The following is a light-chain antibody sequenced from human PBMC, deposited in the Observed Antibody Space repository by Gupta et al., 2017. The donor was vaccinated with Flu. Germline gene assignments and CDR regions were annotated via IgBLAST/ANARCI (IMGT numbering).Light chain of an antibody. V-gene: IGLV1-40*01. Sequence: QSVLSQPSSVSGAPGQSVTISGTEGSSNIGAGYEVHWYQQLPGTAPKLLIYANFDRPSGVPDRFSGSKSGISASLAITGLQAEDEADYYCQSWDSSRNIYVFGTGTNVTVL. CDR2: ANF. J-gene: IGLJ1*01. CDR1: SSNIGAGYE. CDR3: QSWDSSRNIYV.